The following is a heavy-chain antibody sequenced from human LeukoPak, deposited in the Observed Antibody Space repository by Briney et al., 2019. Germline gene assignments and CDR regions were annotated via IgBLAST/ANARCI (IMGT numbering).Heavy chain of an antibody. CDR1: GFTVSSNY. CDR3: ARVEQQLALSGGMDV. D-gene: IGHD6-13*01. CDR2: IYSGGST. J-gene: IGHJ6*02. V-gene: IGHV3-66*02. Sequence: GGSLRLSCAASGFTVSSNYMSWVRQAPGKGLEWVSVIYSGGSTYYADSVKGRFTISRDNSKNTLYLQISSLRAEDTAVYYCARVEQQLALSGGMDVWGQGTAVTVSS.